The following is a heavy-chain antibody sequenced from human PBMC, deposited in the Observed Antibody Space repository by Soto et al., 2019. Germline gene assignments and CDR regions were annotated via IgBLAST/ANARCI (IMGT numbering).Heavy chain of an antibody. CDR2: ISYDGSNK. CDR1: GFTFSSYG. Sequence: QVQLVESGGGVVQPGRSLRLSCAASGFTFSSYGMHWVRQAPGKGLEWVAVISYDGSNKYYADSVKGQFTISRDNSKNTLYLQMNSLRAEDTAGYYCAKFSRALNDYWGQGTLVTVSS. J-gene: IGHJ4*02. V-gene: IGHV3-30*18. CDR3: AKFSRALNDY.